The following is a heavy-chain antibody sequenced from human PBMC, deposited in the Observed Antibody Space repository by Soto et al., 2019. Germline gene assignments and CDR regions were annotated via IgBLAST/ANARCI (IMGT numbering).Heavy chain of an antibody. D-gene: IGHD3-3*01. CDR1: GFTFSSYA. CDR2: ISYDGSNK. CDR3: AREAYDFWSGYYLLYYYYGMDV. Sequence: QVQLVESGGGVVQPGRSLRLSCAASGFTFSSYAMHWVRQAPGKGLEWVAVISYDGSNKYYADSVKGRFTISRDNSKNTLYLQMNSLRAEDTDVYYCAREAYDFWSGYYLLYYYYGMDVWGQGTTVTVSS. V-gene: IGHV3-30-3*01. J-gene: IGHJ6*02.